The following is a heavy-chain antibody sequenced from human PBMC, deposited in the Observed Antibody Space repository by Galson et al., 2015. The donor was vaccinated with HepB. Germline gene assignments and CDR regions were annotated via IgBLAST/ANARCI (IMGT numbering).Heavy chain of an antibody. V-gene: IGHV3-23*01. CDR2: ISGSGGST. J-gene: IGHJ4*02. Sequence: SLRLSCAASGFTFNTYAMSWVRQAPGKGLEWVSVISGSGGSTYYADSVKGRFTISRDNSKNTLYLQMNSLRVEDTALYYCARDLNDYGDLGVDYWGQGTLVTVSS. D-gene: IGHD4-17*01. CDR3: ARDLNDYGDLGVDY. CDR1: GFTFNTYA.